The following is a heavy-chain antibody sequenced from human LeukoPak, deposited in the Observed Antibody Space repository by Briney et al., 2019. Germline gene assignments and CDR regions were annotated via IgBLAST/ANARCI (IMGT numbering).Heavy chain of an antibody. CDR2: INPNSGGT. Sequence: GASVKVSCRASGYTFTDYYMLWVRQAPGQRLEWMGGINPNSGGTNYAQKFQARVTMTRDTSISTAYMELSRLRFDDTAVYDCARARHSNGSGRAGNWFDPWGQGTLVTVSS. CDR1: GYTFTDYY. D-gene: IGHD3-10*01. CDR3: ARARHSNGSGRAGNWFDP. V-gene: IGHV1-2*02. J-gene: IGHJ5*02.